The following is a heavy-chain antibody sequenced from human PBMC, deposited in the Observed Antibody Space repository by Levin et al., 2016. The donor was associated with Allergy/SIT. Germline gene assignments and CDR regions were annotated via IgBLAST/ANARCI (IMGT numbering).Heavy chain of an antibody. J-gene: IGHJ4*02. D-gene: IGHD1-20*01. CDR1: GDSLSSYY. CDR2: IYSTGAT. V-gene: IGHV4-59*01. CDR3: ARNKDRYNWNYLDS. Sequence: SETLSLTCSVSGDSLSSYYWSWIRQAPGKGLEWIANIYSTGATDYNPSLKSRVTLSIDTSTNHFSLHLNSVTPADTAIYFCARNKDRYNWNYLDSWGQGNLVTVSS.